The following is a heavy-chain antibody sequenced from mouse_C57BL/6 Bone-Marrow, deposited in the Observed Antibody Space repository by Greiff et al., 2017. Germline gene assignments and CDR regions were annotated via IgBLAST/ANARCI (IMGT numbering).Heavy chain of an antibody. J-gene: IGHJ1*03. CDR1: GFNIKDDY. V-gene: IGHV14-4*01. Sequence: VQLQQSGAELVRPGASVKLSCTASGFNIKDDYMHWVKQRPEQGLEWIGWIDPENGDTEYASKFQGKATITADKSSNTAYLQLSSLTSEDTAVYYCTTYGSSLWYFDVWGTGTTVTVSS. CDR3: TTYGSSLWYFDV. CDR2: IDPENGDT. D-gene: IGHD1-1*01.